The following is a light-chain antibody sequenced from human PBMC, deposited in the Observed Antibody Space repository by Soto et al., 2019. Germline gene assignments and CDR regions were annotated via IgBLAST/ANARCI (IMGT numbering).Light chain of an antibody. V-gene: IGKV1-5*01. CDR1: QSISSW. Sequence: DIQMTQSPSTLSASVGDRVTVTCRASQSISSWLAWYQQKPGKAPKLLIYDASSLESGVPSRFSGSGSGTEFTLTISSLQTGDFATYFCQQYNRYFKSFGQGTKVEI. J-gene: IGKJ1*01. CDR2: DAS. CDR3: QQYNRYFKS.